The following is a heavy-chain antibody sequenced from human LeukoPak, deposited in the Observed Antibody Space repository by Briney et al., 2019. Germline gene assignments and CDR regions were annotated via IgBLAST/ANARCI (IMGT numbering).Heavy chain of an antibody. CDR1: GGSINSYY. J-gene: IGHJ4*02. CDR3: ARAGYAISYYSPDY. Sequence: SETLSLTCTVSGGSINSYYWGWIRQPAGKGLEWIGRIYTTGTTSYNPSLKSRVTISVDTSKNQFYLKLTSVTAADTAMYYCARAGYAISYYSPDYWGQGSLVTVSS. V-gene: IGHV4-4*07. D-gene: IGHD1-26*01. CDR2: IYTTGTT.